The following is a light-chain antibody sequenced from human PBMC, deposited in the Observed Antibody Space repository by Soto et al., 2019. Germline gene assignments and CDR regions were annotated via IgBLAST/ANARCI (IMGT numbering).Light chain of an antibody. CDR3: QQCGGSPLFS. V-gene: IGKV3-20*01. CDR1: QSVTSSC. CDR2: PTS. J-gene: IGKJ3*01. Sequence: EIVLTQSPATLSLSPGERATLSCTASQSVTSSCLAWYQRKPGQAPRLLIHPTSTRATDIPDRFSGSGSGTDFTLTISRLQLEDFAVYYCQQCGGSPLFSFGPGTRVDI.